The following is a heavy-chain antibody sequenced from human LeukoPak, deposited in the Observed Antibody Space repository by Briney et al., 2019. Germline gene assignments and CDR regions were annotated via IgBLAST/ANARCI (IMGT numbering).Heavy chain of an antibody. J-gene: IGHJ4*02. CDR3: ARAPGGEYSSSSYYFDY. Sequence: GALRLSCAASGFTFSSYAMSWIRQPPGKGLEWIGEINHSGSTNYNPSLKSRVTISVDTSKNQFSLKLSSVTAADTAVYYCARAPGGEYSSSSYYFDYWGQGTLVTVSS. D-gene: IGHD6-6*01. CDR1: GFTFSSYA. V-gene: IGHV4-34*01. CDR2: INHSGST.